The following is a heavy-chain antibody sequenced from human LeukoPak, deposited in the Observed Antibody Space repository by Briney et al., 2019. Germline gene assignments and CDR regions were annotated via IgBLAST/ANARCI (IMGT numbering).Heavy chain of an antibody. CDR3: ASMQAKERYYFDY. J-gene: IGHJ4*02. CDR2: IYHSGST. V-gene: IGHV4-4*02. D-gene: IGHD2-2*01. CDR1: GGSISSSNW. Sequence: SGTLSLTCAVSGGSISSSNWWSWVRQPPGKGLEWIGEIYHSGSTNYSPSPKSRVTISVDKSKNQFSLKLSSVTAADTAVYYCASMQAKERYYFDYWGQGTLVTVSS.